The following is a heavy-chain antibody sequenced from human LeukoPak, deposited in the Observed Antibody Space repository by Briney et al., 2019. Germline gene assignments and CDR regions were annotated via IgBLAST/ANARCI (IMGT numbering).Heavy chain of an antibody. V-gene: IGHV3-23*01. J-gene: IGHJ4*02. CDR3: TRGTGIARPDY. D-gene: IGHD6-6*01. Sequence: PGGSLRLSCAASEFSFSNYGMSWVRQAPGKGLEWVSGISGSGGSTYYADSVKGRFTISRDNSNSTLYLQMYSLRAEDTALYYCTRGTGIARPDYWGQGTLVTVSS. CDR1: EFSFSNYG. CDR2: ISGSGGST.